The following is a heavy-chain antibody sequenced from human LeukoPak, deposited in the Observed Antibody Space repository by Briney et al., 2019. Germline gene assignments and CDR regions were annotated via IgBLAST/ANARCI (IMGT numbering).Heavy chain of an antibody. V-gene: IGHV4-30-4*08. Sequence: PSQTLSLTCTVSGGSISSGDYYWSWIRQPPGKGLEWIGYIYYSGSTYYNPSLKSRVTISVDTSKNQFSLRLTSVTAADTAVYYCAREWEPGYYFDYWGQGTLVSVSS. CDR3: AREWEPGYYFDY. CDR1: GGSISSGDYY. J-gene: IGHJ4*02. D-gene: IGHD1-26*01. CDR2: IYYSGST.